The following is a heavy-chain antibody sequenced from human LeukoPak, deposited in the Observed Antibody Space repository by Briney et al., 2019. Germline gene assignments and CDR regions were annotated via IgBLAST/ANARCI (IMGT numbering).Heavy chain of an antibody. Sequence: PGESLKISCKGSGYSFTIYWIGWVRQMPGKGLEWMGIIYPGDSDTRYSPSFQGQVTISADKSISTAYLQWSSLKASDTAMYFCARARYCSGGSCYAEYWGQGTLVTVSS. D-gene: IGHD2-15*01. CDR1: GYSFTIYW. V-gene: IGHV5-51*01. CDR2: IYPGDSDT. CDR3: ARARYCSGGSCYAEY. J-gene: IGHJ4*02.